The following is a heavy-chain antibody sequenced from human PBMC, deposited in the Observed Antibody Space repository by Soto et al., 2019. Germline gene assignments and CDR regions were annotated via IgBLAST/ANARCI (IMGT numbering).Heavy chain of an antibody. CDR1: GGTFSSYA. Sequence: QVHLVQSGAEVKKPGSSVKVSCKASGGTFSSYAISWVRQAPGQGLEWMGGIIPIFGTANYAQKFQGRVTMTADESTSTAYMALSSLRSEDTAVYYCAREYNWNERYYGMDVWGQGTTVTVSS. V-gene: IGHV1-69*12. D-gene: IGHD1-20*01. J-gene: IGHJ6*02. CDR2: IIPIFGTA. CDR3: AREYNWNERYYGMDV.